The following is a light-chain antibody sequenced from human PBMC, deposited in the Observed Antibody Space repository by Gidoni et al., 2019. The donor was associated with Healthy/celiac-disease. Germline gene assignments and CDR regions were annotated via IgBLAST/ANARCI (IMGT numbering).Light chain of an antibody. Sequence: ETVLTQSPGTLSLSPGERATLSCRASQSVSSSYLAWYQQKPGQAPRLLIYGASSRVTSIPDRFSGSGCGTDFTLTISRLEPEDFAVYYCRQYGNTSRTFGQGTKVEIK. J-gene: IGKJ1*01. CDR2: GAS. CDR1: QSVSSSY. CDR3: RQYGNTSRT. V-gene: IGKV3-20*01.